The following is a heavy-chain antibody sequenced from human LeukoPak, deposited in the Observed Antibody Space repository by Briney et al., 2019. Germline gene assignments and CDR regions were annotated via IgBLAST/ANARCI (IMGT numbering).Heavy chain of an antibody. CDR2: ISSGTNYI. J-gene: IGHJ4*02. CDR1: GFTFDNYN. Sequence: GGSLRLSCAASGFTFDNYNMNWVRQARGKGVEWGSSISSGTNYIFNAESVKGRVTFTKDTDLNSPSLQMNSLRADDTAVYYCARSAGGNYFDYWDQGTLVTVSS. CDR3: ARSAGGNYFDY. D-gene: IGHD2-8*02. V-gene: IGHV3-21*01.